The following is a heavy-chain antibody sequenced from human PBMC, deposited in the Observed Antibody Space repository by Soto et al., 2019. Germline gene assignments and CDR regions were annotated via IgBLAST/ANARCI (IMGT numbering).Heavy chain of an antibody. Sequence: QVQLVESGGNLVKPGGSLRLSCAGSGFTFSDYYMSWIRQAPGKGPGGVSYISSSGNIIYYADSVKGRFTISRDNAKNSLYLQMNSLRAEDTAVYYCARDLGYYASEGYFDYWGQGTLVTVSS. D-gene: IGHD3-22*01. CDR1: GFTFSDYY. V-gene: IGHV3-11*01. CDR2: ISSSGNII. CDR3: ARDLGYYASEGYFDY. J-gene: IGHJ4*02.